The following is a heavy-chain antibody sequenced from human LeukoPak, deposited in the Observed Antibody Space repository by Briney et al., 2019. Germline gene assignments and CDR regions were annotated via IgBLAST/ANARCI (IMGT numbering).Heavy chain of an antibody. CDR2: IQQDGSEK. J-gene: IGHJ4*02. Sequence: PGGSLRLSCAGSGFIYTSYWMSWVRQAPGKGLEWVANIQQDGSEKYYVESVKGRFSISRDNAKNSLFLQMDSLRVEDTAVYFCARDDPYFFDYWGQGTLVTVS. D-gene: IGHD2/OR15-2a*01. V-gene: IGHV3-7*01. CDR3: ARDDPYFFDY. CDR1: GFIYTSYW.